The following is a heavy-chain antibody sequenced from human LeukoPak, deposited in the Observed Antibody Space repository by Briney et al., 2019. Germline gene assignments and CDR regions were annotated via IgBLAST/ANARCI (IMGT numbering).Heavy chain of an antibody. CDR3: ARDVITRF. CDR1: GFTLSSYE. CDR2: ISSSASTI. J-gene: IGHJ4*02. V-gene: IGHV3-48*03. Sequence: GGSLRLSCAASGFTLSSYEMHWVRRAPGEGLEWVSYISSSASTIYYADSVQGRFTISRDNAKNSRYLQMNSLRAEDTAVYYCARDVITRFWGQGTLVTVSS. D-gene: IGHD3-22*01.